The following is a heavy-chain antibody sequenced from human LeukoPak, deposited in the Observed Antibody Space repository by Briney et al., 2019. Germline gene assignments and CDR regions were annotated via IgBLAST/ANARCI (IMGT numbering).Heavy chain of an antibody. D-gene: IGHD2-2*02. J-gene: IGHJ6*02. CDR1: GYSFTSYW. CDR2: IYPGDSDT. V-gene: IGHV5-51*01. CDR3: ARLPRYCSSTSCYKHYYYYYGMDV. Sequence: GESLKISCKGSGYSFTSYWIGWVRQMPGKGLEWMGIIYPGDSDTRHSPSFQGQVTISADKSISTAYLQWSSLKASDTAMYYCARLPRYCSSTSCYKHYYYYYGMDVWGQGTTVTVSS.